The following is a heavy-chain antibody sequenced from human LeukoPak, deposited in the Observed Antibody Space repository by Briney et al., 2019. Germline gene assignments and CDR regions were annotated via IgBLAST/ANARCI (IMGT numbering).Heavy chain of an antibody. Sequence: GGSLRLSCAASGFTFSYYSINWVRQAPGKGLEWVSSISRSSTYIYYADSVKGRFTISRDNAKNSLYLQLNSLRAEDTAVYYCARDGAPYDYGDFLDFDYWGQGTLVTVSS. D-gene: IGHD4-17*01. CDR1: GFTFSYYS. V-gene: IGHV3-21*01. CDR2: ISRSSTYI. CDR3: ARDGAPYDYGDFLDFDY. J-gene: IGHJ4*02.